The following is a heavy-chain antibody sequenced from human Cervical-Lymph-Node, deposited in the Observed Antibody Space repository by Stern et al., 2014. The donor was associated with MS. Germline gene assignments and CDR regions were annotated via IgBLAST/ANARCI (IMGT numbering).Heavy chain of an antibody. V-gene: IGHV1-69*12. CDR1: GGTFSKFP. CDR3: ALSSETSDRWYSLGYDL. D-gene: IGHD6-13*01. CDR2: IFPVFGTP. J-gene: IGHJ5*02. Sequence: QDQLVQSGAEGTKPGSSAKVSCKASGGTFSKFPSSWVRQAPGQELEWMGGIFPVFGTPTYAQEFRGRVTITADVSTSTVYMELSSLRSDDTAVYYCALSSETSDRWYSLGYDLWGQGTLVTVSS.